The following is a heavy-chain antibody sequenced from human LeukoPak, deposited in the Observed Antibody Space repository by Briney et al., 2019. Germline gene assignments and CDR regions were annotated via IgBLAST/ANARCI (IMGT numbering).Heavy chain of an antibody. J-gene: IGHJ3*02. CDR2: ISSSSSYI. Sequence: PGASLRLSCAASGFTFSSYSMNWVRQAAGKGLEWDSSISSSSSYIYYADSVKGRFTISRDNAKNSLYLQMNSLRAEDTAVYYCARVGHYDILTGHALDIWGQGTMVTVSS. V-gene: IGHV3-21*01. CDR3: ARVGHYDILTGHALDI. D-gene: IGHD3-9*01. CDR1: GFTFSSYS.